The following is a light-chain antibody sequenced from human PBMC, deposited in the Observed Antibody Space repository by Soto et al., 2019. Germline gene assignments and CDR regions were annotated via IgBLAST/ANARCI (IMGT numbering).Light chain of an antibody. V-gene: IGLV1-40*01. CDR3: QSYDSSLSAWV. CDR1: SSNTGAGYD. J-gene: IGLJ3*02. CDR2: GNI. Sequence: QSVLTQPPSVSGAPGQRITISCTGGSSNTGAGYDVHWYQQLPGTAPKLLMYGNINRPSGVPDRFSGSKSGTSASLVITGLQTEDEADYYCQSYDSSLSAWVFGGGTKLTVL.